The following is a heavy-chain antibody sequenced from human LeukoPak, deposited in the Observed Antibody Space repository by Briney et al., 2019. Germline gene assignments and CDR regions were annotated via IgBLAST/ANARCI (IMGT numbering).Heavy chain of an antibody. V-gene: IGHV4-30-4*01. J-gene: IGHJ3*02. CDR2: IYYSGST. CDR3: AKYYDSSGYFDAFDI. D-gene: IGHD3-22*01. CDR1: GGSISSGDYY. Sequence: PSETLSLTCTVSGGSISSGDYYWSWIRQPPGKGLEWIGYIYYSGSTYYNPSLKSRVTISVDTSKNQFSLKLSSVTAADTAVYYCAKYYDSSGYFDAFDIWGQGTMVTVSS.